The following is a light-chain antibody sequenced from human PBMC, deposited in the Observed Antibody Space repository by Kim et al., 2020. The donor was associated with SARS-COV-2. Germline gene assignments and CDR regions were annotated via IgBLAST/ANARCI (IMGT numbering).Light chain of an antibody. CDR1: KLGDKY. CDR2: QDS. CDR3: QAWGSAAV. V-gene: IGLV3-1*01. Sequence: SYELTQPPSVSVSPGQTASITCSGDKLGDKYTFWYQQRPGLSPVLVIYQDSKRPSGIPERFSASSSGNTATLTISGTQAMDEADYYCQAWGSAAVFGGGT. J-gene: IGLJ2*01.